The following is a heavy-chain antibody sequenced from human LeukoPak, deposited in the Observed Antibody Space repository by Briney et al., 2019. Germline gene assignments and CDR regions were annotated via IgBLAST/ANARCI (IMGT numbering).Heavy chain of an antibody. D-gene: IGHD1-26*01. CDR3: ARGASLSGRYYGSWFDP. CDR1: GYTFTSYD. Sequence: ASVKGSCKASGYTFTSYDINWVRQATGQGLEWMGWMNPNRGSTGYAQKLQGRVTITRNTSISTAYVELSSLRSADTAVYYCARGASLSGRYYGSWFDPWGQGTLVTVSS. CDR2: MNPNRGST. J-gene: IGHJ5*02. V-gene: IGHV1-8*03.